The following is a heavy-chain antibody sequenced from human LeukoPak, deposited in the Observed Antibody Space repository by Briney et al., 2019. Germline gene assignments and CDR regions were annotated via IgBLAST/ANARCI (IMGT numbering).Heavy chain of an antibody. V-gene: IGHV4-4*07. CDR3: ARGDYDFWSGYYLYCDY. J-gene: IGHJ4*02. Sequence: SETLSLTCTVSGGSISSYYWSWIRQPAGKGLEWIGRIYTSGSTNYNPSLKSRVTMSVDTSKNQFSLKLSSVTAADTAVYYCARGDYDFWSGYYLYCDYWGQGTLVTVSS. CDR2: IYTSGST. CDR1: GGSISSYY. D-gene: IGHD3-3*01.